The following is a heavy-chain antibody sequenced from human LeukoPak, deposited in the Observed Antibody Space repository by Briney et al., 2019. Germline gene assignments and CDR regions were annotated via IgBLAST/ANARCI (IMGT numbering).Heavy chain of an antibody. Sequence: GGSLRLSCAASGFTFSSYEMNWVRQAPGKGLEWVSYISSSGSTIYYADSVKGRFTISRDNAKKSLYLQVNSLRAYEPSVHDCASDNYYDSSGKRTNWFDPWGQGTLVTVSS. J-gene: IGHJ5*02. CDR1: GFTFSSYE. CDR2: ISSSGSTI. V-gene: IGHV3-48*03. D-gene: IGHD3-22*01. CDR3: ASDNYYDSSGKRTNWFDP.